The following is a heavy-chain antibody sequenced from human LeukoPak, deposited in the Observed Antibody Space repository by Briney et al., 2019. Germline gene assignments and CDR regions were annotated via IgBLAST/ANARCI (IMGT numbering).Heavy chain of an antibody. CDR2: ITGSGSST. D-gene: IGHD5-12*01. CDR3: AKDGGYDYSLDAFDI. J-gene: IGHJ3*02. Sequence: GGSLRLSRAASGFTFSSYAMSWVRQTPGKGLEWVSAITGSGSSTYYADSVKGRFTISRDNSKNTLYLQMNSLRAEDTAVYYCAKDGGYDYSLDAFDIWGQGTMVTVSS. V-gene: IGHV3-23*01. CDR1: GFTFSSYA.